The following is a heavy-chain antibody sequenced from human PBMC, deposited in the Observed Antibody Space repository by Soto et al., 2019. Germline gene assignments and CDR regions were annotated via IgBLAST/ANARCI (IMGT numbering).Heavy chain of an antibody. CDR1: GYTFTSYD. CDR3: ARGRKDYGDYANY. CDR2: MNPNSGNT. Sequence: ASVKVSCKASGYTFTSYDINWVRQATGQGLEWMGWMNPNSGNTGYAQKFQGRVTMTRNTSISTAYMELSSLRSGDTAVYYCARGRKDYGDYANYWGQGTLVTVSS. J-gene: IGHJ4*02. V-gene: IGHV1-8*01. D-gene: IGHD4-17*01.